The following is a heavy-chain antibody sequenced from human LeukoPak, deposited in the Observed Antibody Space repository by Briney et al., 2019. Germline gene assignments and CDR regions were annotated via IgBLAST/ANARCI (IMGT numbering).Heavy chain of an antibody. D-gene: IGHD2/OR15-2a*01. V-gene: IGHV4-30-2*01. CDR2: IYRDETT. J-gene: IGHJ5*02. CDR3: ARGGRGGHTFSAFDP. CDR1: SGSISSGDYS. Sequence: SQTLSLTCEVSSGSISSGDYSWSWIRQPPGKGLEWIGYIYRDETTYYNPSLNSRFTISMDTSKNQFSLRLSSVTAADTAVYYCARGGRGGHTFSAFDPWGQGSLVTVSS.